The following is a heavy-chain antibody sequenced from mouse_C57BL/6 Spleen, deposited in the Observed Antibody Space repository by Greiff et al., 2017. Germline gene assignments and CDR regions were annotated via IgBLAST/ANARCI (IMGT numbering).Heavy chain of an antibody. Sequence: QVQLQQSGAELVKPGASVKISCKASGYAFSSYWMTWVKQRPGKGLEWIGQIYPGDGDTNYNGKFKGKATLTADKASSTAYMQLSSLTSEDSAVYFCEREGSYWYFDVWGTGTTVTVSS. J-gene: IGHJ1*03. CDR2: IYPGDGDT. CDR1: GYAFSSYW. CDR3: EREGSYWYFDV. D-gene: IGHD1-1*01. V-gene: IGHV1-80*01.